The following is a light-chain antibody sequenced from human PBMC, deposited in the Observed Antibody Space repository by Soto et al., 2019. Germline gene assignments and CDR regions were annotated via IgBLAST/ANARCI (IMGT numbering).Light chain of an antibody. Sequence: VLPQSPDTLSLSPGDRATLSCRASQSVRSTFLAWYQQKPGQAPRLLIYGASNMAAGIPERFSGSASGTEFTLTISRLEHDDSAVYYCQQYHDSPLDTFGQGTKLQSK. CDR1: QSVRSTF. J-gene: IGKJ2*01. CDR3: QQYHDSPLDT. CDR2: GAS. V-gene: IGKV3-20*01.